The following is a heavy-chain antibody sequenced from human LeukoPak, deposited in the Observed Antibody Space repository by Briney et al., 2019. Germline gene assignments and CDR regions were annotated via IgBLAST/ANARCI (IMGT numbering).Heavy chain of an antibody. Sequence: ASVKVSCKASGYSFTSYGISWVPQAPGQGLEWMGWVSAYNGNTDYAQKFQGRVTMTTDTSTTTAYMELRSLKSDDTAVYYCARGPLSGSYGDYWGQGTLVTVSS. CDR2: VSAYNGNT. V-gene: IGHV1-18*01. CDR1: GYSFTSYG. D-gene: IGHD1-26*01. CDR3: ARGPLSGSYGDY. J-gene: IGHJ4*02.